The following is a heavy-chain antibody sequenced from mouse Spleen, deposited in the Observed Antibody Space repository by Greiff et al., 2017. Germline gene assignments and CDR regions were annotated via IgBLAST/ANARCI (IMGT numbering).Heavy chain of an antibody. Sequence: EVNLVESGGDLVKPGGSLKLSCAASGFTFSSYGMSWVRQTPDKRLEWVATISSGGSYTYYPDSVKGRFTISRDNAKNTLYLQMSSLKSEDTAMYYCARQGLTGLYAMDYWGQGTSVTVSS. CDR1: GFTFSSYG. D-gene: IGHD4-1*01. CDR3: ARQGLTGLYAMDY. V-gene: IGHV5-6*01. CDR2: ISSGGSYT. J-gene: IGHJ4*01.